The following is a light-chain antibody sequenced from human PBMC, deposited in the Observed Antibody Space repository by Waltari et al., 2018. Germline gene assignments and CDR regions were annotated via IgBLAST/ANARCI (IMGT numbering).Light chain of an antibody. CDR3: QQYYSTPPTWT. J-gene: IGKJ1*01. Sequence: DIVMTKSPDSLAVSLGERATINCKSSQRGLYSSNNKNYLAWYQHKPGQPPKLLIYWASTLESGVPDRFSGSGSGTDFTLTISSLQAEAVAVYYCQQYYSTPPTWTFGQGTKVEIK. CDR2: WAS. CDR1: QRGLYSSNNKNY. V-gene: IGKV4-1*01.